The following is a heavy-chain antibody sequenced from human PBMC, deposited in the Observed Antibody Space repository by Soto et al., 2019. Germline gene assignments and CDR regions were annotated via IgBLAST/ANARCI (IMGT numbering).Heavy chain of an antibody. V-gene: IGHV4-39*01. J-gene: IGHJ6*02. CDR3: ASRASAEGSSLFGYYYYGMDV. D-gene: IGHD6-6*01. Sequence: QLQLQESGPGLVKPSETLSLTCTVSGGSISSSSYYWGWIRQPPGKGLEWIGSIYYSGSTYYNPSLKSRVTISVDTSKNQLSLKLSSVTAADTAVYYCASRASAEGSSLFGYYYYGMDVWGQGTTVTVSS. CDR2: IYYSGST. CDR1: GGSISSSSYY.